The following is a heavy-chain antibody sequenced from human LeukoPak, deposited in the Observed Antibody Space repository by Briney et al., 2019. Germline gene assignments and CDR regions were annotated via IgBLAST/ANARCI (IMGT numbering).Heavy chain of an antibody. CDR3: VRTHPASTSAFDI. Sequence: SETLSLTCAVYGGSFSGYYWSWIRQPPGKGLEWIGEINHSGSTNYNPSLKSRVTISVDTSKNQFSLKLSSVTAAVTAVYYCVRTHPASTSAFDIWGQGTMVTVSS. CDR2: INHSGST. CDR1: GGSFSGYY. D-gene: IGHD5/OR15-5a*01. V-gene: IGHV4-34*01. J-gene: IGHJ3*02.